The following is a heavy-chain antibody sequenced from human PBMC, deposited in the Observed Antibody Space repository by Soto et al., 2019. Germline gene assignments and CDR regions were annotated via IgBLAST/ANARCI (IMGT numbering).Heavy chain of an antibody. J-gene: IGHJ6*02. CDR2: IYYSGST. D-gene: IGHD2-2*01. Sequence: QVQLQESGPGLVKPSETLSLTCTVSGGSVSSGSYYWSWIRQPPGKGLEWIGYIYYSGSTNYNPSLKSRVTISVDTSKNQFSLKLSSVTAADTAVYYCAREAIVVVPAASYYYYYGMDVWGQGTTVTVSS. CDR1: GGSVSSGSYY. V-gene: IGHV4-61*01. CDR3: AREAIVVVPAASYYYYYGMDV.